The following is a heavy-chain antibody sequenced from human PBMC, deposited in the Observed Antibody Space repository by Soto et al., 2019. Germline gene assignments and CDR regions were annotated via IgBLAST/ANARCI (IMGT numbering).Heavy chain of an antibody. J-gene: IGHJ4*02. CDR1: GFTFTSYT. D-gene: IGHD3-16*01. V-gene: IGHV3-48*01. CDR2: ISSSSSTI. CDR3: AGEGGGGLLGDY. Sequence: EVQLLESGGGLIQPGGSLRLSCAASGFTFTSYTINWVRQAPGKGLEWVSFISSSSSTIYYADSVKGRFTISRDNAKNSVFLQMNSLRAEDTAVYYCAGEGGGGLLGDYWGQGTLVTVSS.